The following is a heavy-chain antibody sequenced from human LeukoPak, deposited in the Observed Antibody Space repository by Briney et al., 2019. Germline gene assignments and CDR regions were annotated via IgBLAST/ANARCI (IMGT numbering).Heavy chain of an antibody. CDR1: GYTFTGYY. V-gene: IGHV1-2*04. Sequence: ASVKVSCKASGYTFTGYYMHWVRQAPGQGLEWMGWINPNSGGTNYAQKFQGWVTMTRDTSIGTAYMELSRLRSDDTAVYYCARGDILTGYYLYYYGMDVWGKGTTVTVSS. J-gene: IGHJ6*04. CDR3: ARGDILTGYYLYYYGMDV. D-gene: IGHD3-9*01. CDR2: INPNSGGT.